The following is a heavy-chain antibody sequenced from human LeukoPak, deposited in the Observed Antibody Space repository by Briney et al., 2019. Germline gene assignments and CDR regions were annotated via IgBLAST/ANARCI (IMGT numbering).Heavy chain of an antibody. CDR3: ARDLIWFGELLLDY. D-gene: IGHD3-10*01. V-gene: IGHV3-30*04. CDR1: GFTFSSYA. J-gene: IGHJ4*02. CDR2: ISYDGSNK. Sequence: GGSLRLSCAASGFTFSSYAMHWVRQAPGKGLEWVAVISYDGSNKYYADSVKGRFTISRDNSKNTLYLQMNSLRAEDTAVYYCARDLIWFGELLLDYWGQGTLATVSS.